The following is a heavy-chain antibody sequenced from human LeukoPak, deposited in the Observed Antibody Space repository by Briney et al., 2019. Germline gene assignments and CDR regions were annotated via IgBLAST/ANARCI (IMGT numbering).Heavy chain of an antibody. CDR2: ISYDGSNK. D-gene: IGHD3-9*01. J-gene: IGHJ6*02. CDR1: GFTFSSYA. CDR3: ARDMGDILTGYYYGMDV. Sequence: GGSLRLSCAASGFTFSSYAMHWVRQAPGKGLEWVAVISYDGSNKYYADSVKGRLTISRDNSKNTLYLQMNSLRAEDTAVYYCARDMGDILTGYYYGMDVWGQGTTVTVSS. V-gene: IGHV3-30-3*01.